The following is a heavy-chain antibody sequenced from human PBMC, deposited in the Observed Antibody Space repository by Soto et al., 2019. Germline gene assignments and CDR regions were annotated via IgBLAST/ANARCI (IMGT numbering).Heavy chain of an antibody. CDR3: ARSVDSSGDYYYGMDV. D-gene: IGHD6-25*01. V-gene: IGHV4-30-4*01. CDR1: GGSISSGDYY. Sequence: QVQLQESGPGLVKPSQTLSLTCTVSGGSISSGDYYWSWIRQPPGKGLEWIGYIYYSGSTYYNPSLKSRVTISVDTSKNQFSLKLSSVTAADTAVYYCARSVDSSGDYYYGMDVWGQGTTVTVSS. CDR2: IYYSGST. J-gene: IGHJ6*02.